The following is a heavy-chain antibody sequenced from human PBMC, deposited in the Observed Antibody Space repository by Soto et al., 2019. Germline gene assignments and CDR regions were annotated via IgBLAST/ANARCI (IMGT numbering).Heavy chain of an antibody. Sequence: SETLSLTCTVSGGSISSSSYYWGWIRQPPGKGLEWIGSIYYSGSTYYNPSLKSRVTISVDTSKNKFSLKLSSVTAADTAVYYFARATYSSSWSKLEGYYYYGMDVWGQGTTVTVS. CDR3: ARATYSSSWSKLEGYYYYGMDV. V-gene: IGHV4-39*01. J-gene: IGHJ6*02. CDR1: GGSISSSSYY. CDR2: IYYSGST. D-gene: IGHD6-13*01.